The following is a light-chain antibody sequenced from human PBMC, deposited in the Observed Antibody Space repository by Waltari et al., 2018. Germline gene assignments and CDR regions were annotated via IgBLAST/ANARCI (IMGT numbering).Light chain of an antibody. CDR1: QSVSRA. CDR3: QHYDNLPVT. CDR2: AAS. J-gene: IGKJ1*01. Sequence: EIVLTQSPGTLSLSPGERATLSCRASQSVSRALAWYQQKPGQAPRLLIYAASTRATGVPDRFSGRGSGTDFSLTISRLDPEDFAVYYCQHYDNLPVTFGQGTKVEI. V-gene: IGKV3-20*01.